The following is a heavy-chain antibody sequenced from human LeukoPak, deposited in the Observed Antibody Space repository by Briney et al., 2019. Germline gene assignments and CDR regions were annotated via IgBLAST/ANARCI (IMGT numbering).Heavy chain of an antibody. CDR2: IYYSGST. CDR1: GGSISSYY. V-gene: IGHV4-59*01. D-gene: IGHD3-10*01. J-gene: IGHJ4*02. Sequence: SETLSLTCTVSGGSISSYYWSWIRQPPGKGLEWIGYIYYSGSTNYNPSLKSRVTISVDTSKNQFSLKLSSVTAADTAVYYCVRDLTMVRGGGLDYWGQGTLVTVSS. CDR3: VRDLTMVRGGGLDY.